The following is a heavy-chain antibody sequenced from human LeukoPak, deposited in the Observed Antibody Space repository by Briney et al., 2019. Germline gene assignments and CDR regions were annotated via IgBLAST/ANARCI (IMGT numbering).Heavy chain of an antibody. J-gene: IGHJ5*02. Sequence: ASVKVSCKASGYTFTSYGISWVRQAPGQGLEWMGWISAYNGNTNYAQKLRGRVTMTTDTSTSTAYMELRSLRSDDTAVYYCARRVRSSGWFNNWFDPWGQGTLVTVSS. V-gene: IGHV1-18*01. CDR3: ARRVRSSGWFNNWFDP. CDR1: GYTFTSYG. D-gene: IGHD6-19*01. CDR2: ISAYNGNT.